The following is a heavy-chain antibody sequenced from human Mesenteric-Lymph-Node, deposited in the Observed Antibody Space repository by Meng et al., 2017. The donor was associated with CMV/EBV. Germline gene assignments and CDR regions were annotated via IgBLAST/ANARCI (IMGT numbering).Heavy chain of an antibody. D-gene: IGHD3-22*01. CDR2: INVNGGAR. CDR3: ARVQGSYDSSGYYNSYYYYAMDV. Sequence: GGSLRLSCAASRFSSVAYGMNWVRQAPGKGLEWVAGINVNGGARFYADSVQGRFTISRDSAKNSLYLQMNSLRAEDTALYYCARVQGSYDSSGYYNSYYYYAMDVWGQGTAVTVSS. CDR1: RFSSVAYG. V-gene: IGHV3-20*04. J-gene: IGHJ6*02.